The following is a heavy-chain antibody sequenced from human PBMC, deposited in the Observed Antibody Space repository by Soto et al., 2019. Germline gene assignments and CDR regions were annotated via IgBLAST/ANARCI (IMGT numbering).Heavy chain of an antibody. Sequence: KPSETLSLTCTVSGGSISSSSYYWGWIRQPPGKGLEWIGSIYYSGSTYYNPSLKSRVTISVDTSKNQFSLKLSSVTAADTAVYYCARISVSSSAGMDVWGQGTTVTVSS. V-gene: IGHV4-39*01. CDR2: IYYSGST. CDR3: ARISVSSSAGMDV. J-gene: IGHJ6*02. CDR1: GGSISSSSYY. D-gene: IGHD6-6*01.